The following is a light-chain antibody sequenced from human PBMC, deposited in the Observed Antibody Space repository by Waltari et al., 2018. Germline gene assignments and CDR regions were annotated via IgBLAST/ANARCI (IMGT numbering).Light chain of an antibody. CDR2: AAS. J-gene: IGKJ5*01. CDR1: QSVHSY. V-gene: IGKV3-11*01. CDR3: HQRSNWPIT. Sequence: EIALTQFPATLSLSPGERATLSCRASQSVHSYLLWYQQRRGQTPRLVMYAASRRATGIPARFSGSGSGTVFTLTISSLEPDDFAVYYCHQRSNWPITFGQGTRLEI.